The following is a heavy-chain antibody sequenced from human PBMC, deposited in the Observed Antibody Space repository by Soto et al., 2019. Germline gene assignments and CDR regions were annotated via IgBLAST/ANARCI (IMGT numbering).Heavy chain of an antibody. Sequence: SVKVSCKASGGTFSSYAISWVRQAPGQGLEWMGGIIPIFGTANYAQKFQGRVTITADESTSTAYMELSSLRSEDTAVYYCAQGVATIVSRTGKGYYYYYGMDVWG. CDR1: GGTFSSYA. CDR3: AQGVATIVSRTGKGYYYYYGMDV. J-gene: IGHJ6*02. CDR2: IIPIFGTA. V-gene: IGHV1-69*13. D-gene: IGHD5-12*01.